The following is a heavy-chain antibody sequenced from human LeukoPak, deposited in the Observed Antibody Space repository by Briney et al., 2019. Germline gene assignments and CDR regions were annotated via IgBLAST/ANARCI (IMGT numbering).Heavy chain of an antibody. CDR1: GFTFSSYG. D-gene: IGHD3-22*01. J-gene: IGHJ4*02. V-gene: IGHV3-30*03. Sequence: GGSLRLSCAASGFTFSSYGMHWVRQAPGKGLEWVAVISYDGSNKYYADSVKGRFTISRDNSKNTLYLQMNSLRAEDTAVYYCARDFASYDSSGYYYFDYWGQGTLVTVSS. CDR3: ARDFASYDSSGYYYFDY. CDR2: ISYDGSNK.